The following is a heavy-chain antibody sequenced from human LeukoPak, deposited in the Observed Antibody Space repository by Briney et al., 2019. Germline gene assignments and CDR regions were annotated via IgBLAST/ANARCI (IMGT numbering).Heavy chain of an antibody. CDR3: TTDDPRWSY. D-gene: IGHD4-23*01. CDR1: GFSFSNAW. J-gene: IGHJ4*02. V-gene: IGHV3-15*01. Sequence: GGSLRLSCAASGFSFSNAWMTWVRQAPGKGLEWVGRIKSMTDGGTTDDAAPVKGRFTISRDDSKNTLYLQMNSLKTEDTAVYYCTTDDPRWSYWGQGTLVTVSS. CDR2: IKSMTDGGTT.